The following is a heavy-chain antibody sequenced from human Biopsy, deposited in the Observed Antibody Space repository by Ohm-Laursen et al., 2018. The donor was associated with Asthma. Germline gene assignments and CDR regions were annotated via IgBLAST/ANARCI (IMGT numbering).Heavy chain of an antibody. CDR1: GYNFISFA. CDR2: VNTGNGDT. V-gene: IGHV1-3*04. J-gene: IGHJ3*01. Sequence: ASVKVSCKASGYNFISFAIHWVRQAPGQRLEWMGWVNTGNGDTKYSQKFQGRVTITRDPSASTAYMELRSLRSEDAATYYCARTYYDFLTGQVKDVFGVWGQGTMVTVSS. CDR3: ARTYYDFLTGQVKDVFGV. D-gene: IGHD3-9*01.